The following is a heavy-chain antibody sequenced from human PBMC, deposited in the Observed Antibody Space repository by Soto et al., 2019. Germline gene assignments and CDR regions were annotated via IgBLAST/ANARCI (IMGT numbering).Heavy chain of an antibody. V-gene: IGHV4-59*08. CDR1: GGSISSYY. J-gene: IGHJ6*02. CDR2: VHHSWGS. Sequence: QVQLQESGPGLVKPSETLSLSCTVSGGSISSYYWSWFRQSPGKRMEWIGYVHHSWGSSYNPSIQSRVAISLDTSKSQFSLKVTSVTATDTAVYYCARQGFGPLPGLVDVWGQGTTVTVSS. D-gene: IGHD3-10*01. CDR3: ARQGFGPLPGLVDV.